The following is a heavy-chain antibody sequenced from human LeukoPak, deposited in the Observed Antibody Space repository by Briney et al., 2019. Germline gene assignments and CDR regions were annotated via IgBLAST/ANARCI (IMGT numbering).Heavy chain of an antibody. CDR2: ISWNSGSI. Sequence: GGSLRLSCAASGFTFDDYAMHWVRQAPGKGLEWVSGISWNSGSIGYADSVKGRFTISRDNAKNSLYLQMNSLRAEDTALYYCAKDINYDSSGPYYFDYWGQGTLVTVSS. CDR1: GFTFDDYA. CDR3: AKDINYDSSGPYYFDY. V-gene: IGHV3-9*01. J-gene: IGHJ4*02. D-gene: IGHD3-22*01.